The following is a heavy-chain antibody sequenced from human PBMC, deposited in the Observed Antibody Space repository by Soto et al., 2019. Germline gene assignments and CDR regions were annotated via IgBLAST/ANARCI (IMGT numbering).Heavy chain of an antibody. CDR3: ARGATIQNWFDP. V-gene: IGHV1-69*02. D-gene: IGHD3-3*01. Sequence: QVQLVQSGAEVKKPGSSVKVSCKASGGTFSSYTISWVRQAAGQGLEWMGRIIPILGIANYAQKFQGRVTITADKSTSTAYMELSSLRSEDTAVYYCARGATIQNWFDPWGQGTLVTVSS. CDR2: IIPILGIA. CDR1: GGTFSSYT. J-gene: IGHJ5*02.